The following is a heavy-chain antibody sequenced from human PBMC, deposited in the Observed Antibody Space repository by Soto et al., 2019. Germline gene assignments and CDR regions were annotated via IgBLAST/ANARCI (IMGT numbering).Heavy chain of an antibody. Sequence: GGSLRLSCAASGFTFSSYWMSWVRQAPGKGLEWVANIKQDGSEKYYVDSVKGRFTISRDNAKNSLYLQMNSLRAEDTAVYYCARGIAAAGTPDYYYYYGMDVWGQGTTVTVSS. J-gene: IGHJ6*02. CDR1: GFTFSSYW. CDR2: IKQDGSEK. V-gene: IGHV3-7*05. D-gene: IGHD6-13*01. CDR3: ARGIAAAGTPDYYYYYGMDV.